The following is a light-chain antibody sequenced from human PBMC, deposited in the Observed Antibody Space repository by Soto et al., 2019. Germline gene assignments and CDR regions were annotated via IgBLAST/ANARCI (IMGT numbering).Light chain of an antibody. J-gene: IGKJ4*01. CDR1: QGISKN. CDR2: AAS. Sequence: DIQMTQSPSSLSASVGARVTITCRASQGISKNLAWYQQIPGKAPKLLIFAASTLQSGVPSRFSASGSGTYFILTVGGLQPEDAATYYCQQTKGFPLTFGGGTKVDIK. V-gene: IGKV1-12*01. CDR3: QQTKGFPLT.